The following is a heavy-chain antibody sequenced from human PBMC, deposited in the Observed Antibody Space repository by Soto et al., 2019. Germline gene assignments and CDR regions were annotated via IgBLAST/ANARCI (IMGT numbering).Heavy chain of an antibody. V-gene: IGHV1-18*04. CDR1: GYTFTDYG. CDR3: ARVGDIVVVGPWFDP. D-gene: IGHD2-2*01. CDR2: ISAYNGNT. J-gene: IGHJ5*02. Sequence: ASVKVSCKASGYTFTDYGISWVRQAPGQGLEWIGRISAYNGNTNNARKLQDRVTMTTDSSTSTAYMELRSLRSDDTAVHYCARVGDIVVVGPWFDPWGQGTLVTVSS.